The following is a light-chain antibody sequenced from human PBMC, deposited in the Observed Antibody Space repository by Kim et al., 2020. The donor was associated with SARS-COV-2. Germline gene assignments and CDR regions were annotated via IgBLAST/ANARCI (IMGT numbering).Light chain of an antibody. J-gene: IGKJ1*01. V-gene: IGKV1-27*01. CDR3: QKYNSARRA. Sequence: ASVGDRVTITCRASQGISNYLAWYQQKPGKVPKLLIYAASTWQSGVPSRFSGSGSGTDFTLTISSLQPEDVATYYCQKYNSARRAFGQGTKVDIK. CDR2: AAS. CDR1: QGISNY.